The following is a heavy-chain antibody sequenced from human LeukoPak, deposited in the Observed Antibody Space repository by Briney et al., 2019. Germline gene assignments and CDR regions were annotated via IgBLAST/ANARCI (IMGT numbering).Heavy chain of an antibody. V-gene: IGHV3-9*01. CDR2: ISWNSGSI. J-gene: IGHJ3*02. D-gene: IGHD6-6*01. CDR3: AKVYKYSSSPDAFDI. Sequence: SLRLSCAASGFTFDDYAMHWVRQAPGKGLEWVSGISWNSGSIGYADSVKGRFTISRDNAKNSLYLQMNSLRAEDTALYYCAKVYKYSSSPDAFDIWGQGTMGTVSS. CDR1: GFTFDDYA.